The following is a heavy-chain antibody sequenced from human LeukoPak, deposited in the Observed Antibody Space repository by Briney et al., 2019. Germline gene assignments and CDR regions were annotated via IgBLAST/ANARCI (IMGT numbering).Heavy chain of an antibody. D-gene: IGHD1-26*01. CDR3: ARDMRGGAPVRDDY. CDR1: GGTFSSYA. J-gene: IGHJ4*02. Sequence: RRASVKVSCKASGGTFSSYAISWVRQAPGQGLEWMGWISTYNGNTKYVQRLQGRVAMTTDTSTSTVYMELRSLRSDDTAVYYCARDMRGGAPVRDDYWGQGTLVTVSS. CDR2: ISTYNGNT. V-gene: IGHV1-18*01.